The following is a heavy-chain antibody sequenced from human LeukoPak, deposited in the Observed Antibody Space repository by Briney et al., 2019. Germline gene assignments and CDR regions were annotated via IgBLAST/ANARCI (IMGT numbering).Heavy chain of an antibody. CDR3: ARALRLGELSSPGY. CDR2: ISAYNGNT. J-gene: IGHJ4*02. D-gene: IGHD3-16*02. CDR1: GYTFTSYG. V-gene: IGHV1-18*01. Sequence: GASVKVSCKASGYTFTSYGISWVGQAPGQGREWMGWISAYNGNTNYAQKLQGRVTMTTDTSTSTAYMELRSLRSDDTAVYYCARALRLGELSSPGYWGQGTLVTVSS.